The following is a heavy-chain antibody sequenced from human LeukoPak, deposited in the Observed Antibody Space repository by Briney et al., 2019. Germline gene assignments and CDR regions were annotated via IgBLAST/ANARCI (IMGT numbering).Heavy chain of an antibody. CDR3: ARSNSQGTLNP. CDR1: GYTFTSYD. Sequence: ASVKVSCKASGYTFTSYDINWVRQATGQGLEWMGWMNPNSGNTGYAQKFQGRVTITADESTSTAYMELSSLRSEDTAVYYCARSNSQGTLNPWGQGTLVTVSS. V-gene: IGHV1-8*01. J-gene: IGHJ5*02. CDR2: MNPNSGNT. D-gene: IGHD1-1*01.